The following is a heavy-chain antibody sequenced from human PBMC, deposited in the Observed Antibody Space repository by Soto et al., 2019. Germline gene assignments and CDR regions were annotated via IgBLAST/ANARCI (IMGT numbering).Heavy chain of an antibody. CDR3: ARAHSQYVDTDMANWFDP. J-gene: IGHJ5*02. CDR2: IYYSGST. CDR1: GGSISSGDYY. D-gene: IGHD5-18*01. Sequence: PSETLSLTCTVSGGSISSGDYYWSWIRQPPGKGLEWIGYIYYSGSTYYNPSLKSRVTISVDTSKNQFSLKLSSVTAADTAVYYCARAHSQYVDTDMANWFDPWGQGTLVTVSS. V-gene: IGHV4-30-4*01.